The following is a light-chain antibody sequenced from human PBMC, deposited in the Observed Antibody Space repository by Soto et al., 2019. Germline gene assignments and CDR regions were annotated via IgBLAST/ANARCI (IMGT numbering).Light chain of an antibody. J-gene: IGKJ4*01. CDR1: QAMYNY. CDR3: QLRYRTPLT. V-gene: IGKV1-39*01. Sequence: DIPRTNSPSSLSASVGDRVTITCRASQAMYNYLNWYQHKPGKAPKLMILAASIVQSGVPSRFSGGGFVTDFSLTISSLHPEDFATYYCQLRYRTPLTFGGGTKVE. CDR2: AAS.